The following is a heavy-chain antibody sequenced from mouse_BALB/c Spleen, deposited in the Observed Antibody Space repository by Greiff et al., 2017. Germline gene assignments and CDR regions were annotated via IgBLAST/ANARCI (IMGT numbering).Heavy chain of an antibody. CDR2: IDPSDSET. V-gene: IGHV1S126*01. CDR1: GYSFTSYW. J-gene: IGHJ2*01. CDR3: ARNYGSSSTYYFDY. D-gene: IGHD1-1*01. Sequence: VQLQQSGPQLVRPGASVKISCKASGYSFTSYWMHWVKQRPGQGLEWIGMIDPSDSETRLNQKFKDKATLTVDKSSSTAYMQLSSPTSEDSAVYYCARNYGSSSTYYFDYWGQGTTLTVSS.